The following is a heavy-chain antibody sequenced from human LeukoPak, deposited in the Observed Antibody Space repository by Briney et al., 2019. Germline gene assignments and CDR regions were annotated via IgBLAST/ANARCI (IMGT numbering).Heavy chain of an antibody. CDR1: GYSFTSYW. CDR2: IYPSDSDA. V-gene: IGHV5-51*01. Sequence: GESLKISCKGSGYSFTSYWIGWVRQMPGKGLEWMGIIYPSDSDARYSPSLQGQVTISADKSITTAYLQWSSLEASDTAMYYCARHPLWHFDYWGQGTLVSVSS. CDR3: ARHPLWHFDY. D-gene: IGHD3-10*01. J-gene: IGHJ4*02.